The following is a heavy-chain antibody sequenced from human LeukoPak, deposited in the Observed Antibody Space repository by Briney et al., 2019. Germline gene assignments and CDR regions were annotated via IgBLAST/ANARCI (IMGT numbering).Heavy chain of an antibody. V-gene: IGHV3-23*01. CDR1: GFTFSSYA. J-gene: IGHJ4*02. Sequence: PGGSLRLSCAASGFTFSSYAMSWVRQAPGKGLEWVSAISGSGGSTYYADSVKGRFTISRDNSKNTLYLQMNSLRAEDTAVYYCANAKTRRLQPDYWGQGTLVTVSS. D-gene: IGHD5-24*01. CDR2: ISGSGGST. CDR3: ANAKTRRLQPDY.